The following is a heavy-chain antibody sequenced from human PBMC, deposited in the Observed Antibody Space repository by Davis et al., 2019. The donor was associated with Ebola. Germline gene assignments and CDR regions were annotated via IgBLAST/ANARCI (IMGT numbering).Heavy chain of an antibody. CDR1: AFSSPNYW. D-gene: IGHD3-16*02. J-gene: IGHJ4*02. V-gene: IGHV3-7*01. CDR3: ASTFGGVIVN. CDR2: IKQDGSEK. Sequence: PGGSLRLSCAASAFSSPNYWMSWVRQAPGKGLEWVANIKQDGSEKYYVDSVKGRFTISRDNAKNSLYLQMNSLRAEDTAVYYCASTFGGVIVNWGQGTLVTVSS.